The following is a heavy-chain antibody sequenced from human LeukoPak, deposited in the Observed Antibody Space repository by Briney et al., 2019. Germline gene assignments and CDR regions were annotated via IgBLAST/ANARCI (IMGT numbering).Heavy chain of an antibody. V-gene: IGHV4-39*07. CDR1: GGSISGTSYY. CDR2: IYYSGST. D-gene: IGHD3-22*01. J-gene: IGHJ4*02. Sequence: SETLSLTCTVSGGSISGTSYYWGWIRQPPGKGLEWIGSIYYSGSTYYNPSLKSRVTISVDTSKNHFSLKLSSVTAADTAVYYCARDQYYYDSSGYLDYWGQGTLVTVSS. CDR3: ARDQYYYDSSGYLDY.